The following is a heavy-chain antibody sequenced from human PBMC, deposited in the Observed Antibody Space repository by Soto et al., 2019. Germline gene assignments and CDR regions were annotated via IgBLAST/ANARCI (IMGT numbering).Heavy chain of an antibody. CDR3: ARGGASTRTFDY. CDR2: IYPSDSDT. V-gene: IGHV5-51*01. Sequence: GESLKISCKGSGYNFAGYWIAWVRQMPGKGLELMGIIYPSDSDTRYRPSFQGQVTISADKSISSAYLQWSSLRASDTAMYYCARGGASTRTFDYWGQGTPVTVSS. D-gene: IGHD1-1*01. J-gene: IGHJ4*02. CDR1: GYNFAGYW.